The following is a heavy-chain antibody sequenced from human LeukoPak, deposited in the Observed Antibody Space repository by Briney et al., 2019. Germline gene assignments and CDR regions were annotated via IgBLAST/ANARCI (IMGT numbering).Heavy chain of an antibody. Sequence: GGTLRLSCAASGFTFSSYAMHWVRQAPGKGLEWVAVISSDGSSKYYADSVKGRFTISRDNSKNTLYLQMNSLRAEDTAVYYCARDTVTTSWYFDLWGRGTLVTVSS. CDR2: ISSDGSSK. CDR3: ARDTVTTSWYFDL. CDR1: GFTFSSYA. V-gene: IGHV3-30-3*01. D-gene: IGHD4-17*01. J-gene: IGHJ2*01.